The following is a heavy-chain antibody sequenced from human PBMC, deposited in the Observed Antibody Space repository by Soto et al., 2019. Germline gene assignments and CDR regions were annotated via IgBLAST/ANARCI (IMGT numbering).Heavy chain of an antibody. CDR3: ASGQPNTLLEWYDFWSGYYHWEY. D-gene: IGHD3-3*01. J-gene: IGHJ4*02. Sequence: QVQLQESGPGLVKPSQTLSLTCTVSGGSISSGGYYWSWIRQHPGKGLEWIGYIYYSGSTYYNPSLKSRVTISVDTSKNQFSLKLSSVTAADTAVYYCASGQPNTLLEWYDFWSGYYHWEYWGQGTLVTVSS. CDR2: IYYSGST. V-gene: IGHV4-31*03. CDR1: GGSISSGGYY.